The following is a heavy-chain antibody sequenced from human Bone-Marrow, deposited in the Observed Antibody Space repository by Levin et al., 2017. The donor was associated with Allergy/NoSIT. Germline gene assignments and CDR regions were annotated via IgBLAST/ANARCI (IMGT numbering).Heavy chain of an antibody. CDR1: GDFIGSGADY. CDR2: IQSSGKT. CDR3: AREKWIGRSSGGRSYGNSRFDP. D-gene: IGHD2-15*01. J-gene: IGHJ5*02. V-gene: IGHV4-30-4*01. Sequence: SQTLSLTCAVSGDFIGSGADYWSWIRLPPGKGLEWIGYIQSSGKTYYSPSLKSRTAILMDTSKNQFSLNLNFVTAADTAVYFCAREKWIGRSSGGRSYGNSRFDPWGQGTLVTVSS.